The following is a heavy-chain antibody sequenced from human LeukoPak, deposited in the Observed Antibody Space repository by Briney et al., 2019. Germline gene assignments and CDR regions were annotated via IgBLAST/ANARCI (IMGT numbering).Heavy chain of an antibody. Sequence: SETLSLTCTVSGVSISSYYWSWIRQPPGKGLEWIGYIYYSGSTNYNPSLKSRVTISVDTSKNQFSLKLSSVTAADTAVYYCARNTKEYYYGSGSYYPTLDPWGQGTLVTVSS. CDR1: GVSISSYY. J-gene: IGHJ5*02. CDR2: IYYSGST. CDR3: ARNTKEYYYGSGSYYPTLDP. V-gene: IGHV4-59*01. D-gene: IGHD3-10*01.